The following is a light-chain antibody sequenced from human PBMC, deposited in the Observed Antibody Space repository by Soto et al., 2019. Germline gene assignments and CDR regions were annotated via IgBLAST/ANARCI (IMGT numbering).Light chain of an antibody. Sequence: DIQMTQSPSTLSASVGDRVTITCRASQSISYWLAWYQQKPGKAPKLLIYKASSLESGGPSRFSGSGSGTGITLTSSSRQSDDFATYERQPNNNYWDFGQGTKVEIK. CDR3: QPNNNYWD. J-gene: IGKJ1*01. CDR1: QSISYW. CDR2: KAS. V-gene: IGKV1-5*03.